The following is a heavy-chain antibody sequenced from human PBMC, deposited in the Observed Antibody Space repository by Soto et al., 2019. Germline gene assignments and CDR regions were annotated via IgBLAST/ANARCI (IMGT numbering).Heavy chain of an antibody. V-gene: IGHV1-2*04. CDR3: ARDRGIAVAGDPYYYYGMDV. CDR2: INPNSGGT. CDR1: GYTFTGYY. J-gene: IGHJ6*02. Sequence: VSVKVSCKASGYTFTGYYVHWVRQAPEKWLEWMGWINPNSGGTNYAQKYQGWVTMTRDTSISTAYMELSRLRSDDTALYFCARDRGIAVAGDPYYYYGMDVWVQGTTVTVSS. D-gene: IGHD6-19*01.